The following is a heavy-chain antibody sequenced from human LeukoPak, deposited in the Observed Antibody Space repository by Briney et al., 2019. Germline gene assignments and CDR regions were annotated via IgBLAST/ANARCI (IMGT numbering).Heavy chain of an antibody. CDR3: AKVMVRGVIITFYDY. CDR1: GFTFSSYG. Sequence: PGGSLRLSCAASGFTFSSYGMHWVRQAPGKGLEWVAVISYDGSNKYYADSVKGRFTISRDNSKNTLYLQMNSLRAEDTAVYYCAKVMVRGVIITFYDYWGQGTLVTVSS. J-gene: IGHJ4*02. CDR2: ISYDGSNK. D-gene: IGHD3-10*01. V-gene: IGHV3-30*18.